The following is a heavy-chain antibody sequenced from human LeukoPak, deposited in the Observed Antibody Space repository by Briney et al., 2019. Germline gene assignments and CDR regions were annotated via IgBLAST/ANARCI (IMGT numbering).Heavy chain of an antibody. CDR3: ARLSQTPDYYTLGGYYYLVY. V-gene: IGHV1-8*01. J-gene: IGHJ4*02. D-gene: IGHD3-10*01. CDR1: RYTFTSYD. CDR2: MSPNTGRT. Sequence: ASVTVSCKASRYTFTSYDINWVREAAGHGLEWRGWMSPNTGRTGYAQKFQGRITMTRDTSINTAYMELTNLRSEDTAIYYCARLSQTPDYYTLGGYYYLVYWGQGTPVTVSS.